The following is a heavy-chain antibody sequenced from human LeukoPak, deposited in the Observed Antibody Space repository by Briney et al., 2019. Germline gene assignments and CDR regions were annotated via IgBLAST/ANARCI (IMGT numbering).Heavy chain of an antibody. CDR1: GGSISSYY. CDR3: ARNDGLWFDP. Sequence: SETLSLTCTVSGGSISSYYWSWTRQPPGKGLEWIGYIYTSGSTNYNPSLKSRVTISVDTSKNQFSLKLSSVTAADTAVYYCARNDGLWFDPWGQGTLVTVSS. J-gene: IGHJ5*02. CDR2: IYTSGST. V-gene: IGHV4-4*09. D-gene: IGHD1-1*01.